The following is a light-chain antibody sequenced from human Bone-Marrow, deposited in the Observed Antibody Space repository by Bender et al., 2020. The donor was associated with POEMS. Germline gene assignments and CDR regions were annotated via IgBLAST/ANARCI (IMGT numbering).Light chain of an antibody. CDR3: SSYAGRSWV. CDR2: SDS. J-gene: IGLJ3*02. Sequence: QSVLTQAPSVSGAPGQRVTISCTGSSSNIGAGYDVHWYQQLPDTAPKLLIFSDSNRPSGVPDRFSGSRSGTSASLAITGLQADDEADYFCSSYAGRSWVFGGGTKLTLL. V-gene: IGLV1-40*01. CDR1: SSNIGAGYD.